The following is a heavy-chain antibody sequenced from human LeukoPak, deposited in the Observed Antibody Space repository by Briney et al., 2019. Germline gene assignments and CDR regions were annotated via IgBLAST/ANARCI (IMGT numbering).Heavy chain of an antibody. CDR1: GFTFDDYA. J-gene: IGHJ6*02. D-gene: IGHD3-16*01. CDR3: AKDNLEDYVWGSCTIYYYYGMDV. Sequence: GGSLRLSCAASGFTFDDYAMHWVRQAPGKGLEWVSGISWNSGSIGYADSVKGRFTISRDNAKNSLYLQMNSLRAEDTAVYHCAKDNLEDYVWGSCTIYYYYGMDVWGQGTTVTVSS. CDR2: ISWNSGSI. V-gene: IGHV3-9*01.